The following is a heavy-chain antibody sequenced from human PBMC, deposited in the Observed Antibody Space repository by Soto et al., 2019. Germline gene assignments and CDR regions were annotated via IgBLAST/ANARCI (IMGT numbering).Heavy chain of an antibody. J-gene: IGHJ4*02. Sequence: QVQLVESGGGVVQPGRSLRLSCPGSGFTFSGYGIHWVRQIPGKGLEWVAVVWHDGSKQIYADFVQGRVTVSRDNSKKTAYLQMDSLRAGDTAVYYCARDDAHNVWSAYTGPDVDYWGQGTLVTVSS. V-gene: IGHV3-33*01. CDR2: VWHDGSKQ. CDR1: GFTFSGYG. D-gene: IGHD3-3*01. CDR3: ARDDAHNVWSAYTGPDVDY.